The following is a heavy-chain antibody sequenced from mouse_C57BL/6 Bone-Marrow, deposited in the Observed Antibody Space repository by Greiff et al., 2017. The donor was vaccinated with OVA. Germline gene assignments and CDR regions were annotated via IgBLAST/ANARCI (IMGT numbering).Heavy chain of an antibody. V-gene: IGHV7-3*01. Sequence: EVQLVESGGGLVQPGGSLSLSCAASGFTFTDYYMSWVRQPPGKALEWLGFIRNKANGYTTEYSASVKGRFTISRDNSQSILYLQMNALRAEDSATYYCARGITTVVGYFDVWGTGTTVTVSS. CDR1: GFTFTDYY. CDR2: IRNKANGYTT. D-gene: IGHD1-1*01. J-gene: IGHJ1*03. CDR3: ARGITTVVGYFDV.